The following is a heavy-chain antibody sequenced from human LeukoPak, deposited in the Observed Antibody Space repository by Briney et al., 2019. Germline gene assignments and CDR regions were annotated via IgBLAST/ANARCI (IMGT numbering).Heavy chain of an antibody. Sequence: SETLSLTCTVSGGSISSSSYYWGWIRQPPGEGLDWIGSIYYRGTTYYNPSLKSRVTMSVDTSKNQFSLKLSSVTAADTAVYYCARERGYYDFWSGYGTPHFDYWGQGTLVTVSS. CDR2: IYYRGTT. D-gene: IGHD3-3*01. CDR1: GGSISSSSYY. CDR3: ARERGYYDFWSGYGTPHFDY. V-gene: IGHV4-39*07. J-gene: IGHJ4*02.